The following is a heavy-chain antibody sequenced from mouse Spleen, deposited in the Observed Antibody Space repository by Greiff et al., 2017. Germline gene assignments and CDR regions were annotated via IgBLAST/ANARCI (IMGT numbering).Heavy chain of an antibody. D-gene: IGHD2-3*01. CDR2: IWAGGST. CDR1: GFSLTSYG. J-gene: IGHJ4*01. Sequence: VKLQESGPGLVAPSQSLSITCTVSGFSLTSYGVHWVRQPPGKGLEWLGVIWAGGSTNYNSALMSRLSISKDNSKSQVFLKMNSLQTDDTAMYYCARGNYDGYYYAMDYWGQGTSVTVSS. CDR3: ARGNYDGYYYAMDY. V-gene: IGHV2-9*02.